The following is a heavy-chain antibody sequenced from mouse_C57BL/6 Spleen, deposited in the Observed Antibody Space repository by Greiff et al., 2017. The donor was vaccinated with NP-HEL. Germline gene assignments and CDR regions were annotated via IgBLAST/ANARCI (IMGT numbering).Heavy chain of an antibody. CDR3: AREGLYPWFAY. CDR2: IYPSDSET. Sequence: VQLQQPGAELVRPGSSVKLSCKASGYTFTSYWMDWVKQRPGQGLEWIGNIYPSDSETHYNQKFKDKATLTVDKSSSTAYMQLSSLTSEDSAVYYCAREGLYPWFAYWGQGTLVTVSA. V-gene: IGHV1-61*01. J-gene: IGHJ3*01. D-gene: IGHD3-3*01. CDR1: GYTFTSYW.